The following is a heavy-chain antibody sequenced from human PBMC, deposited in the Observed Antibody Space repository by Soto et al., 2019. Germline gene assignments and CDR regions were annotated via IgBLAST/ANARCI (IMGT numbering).Heavy chain of an antibody. CDR1: GFTFSSYA. J-gene: IGHJ6*02. D-gene: IGHD3-3*01. V-gene: IGHV3-23*01. Sequence: GGSLRLSCAASGFTFSSYAMSWVRQAPGKGLEWVSAISGSGGSTYYADSVKGRFTISRDNSKNTLYLQMNSLRAEDTAVYYCAREDYDFWSGYWDYYYYGMDVWGQGTTVTVSS. CDR2: ISGSGGST. CDR3: AREDYDFWSGYWDYYYYGMDV.